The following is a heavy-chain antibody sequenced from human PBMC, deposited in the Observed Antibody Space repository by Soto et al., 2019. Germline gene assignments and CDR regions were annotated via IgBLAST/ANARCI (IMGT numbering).Heavy chain of an antibody. Sequence: PGGSLRLSCAASGFTFSSYGMHWVRQAPGKGLEWVAVISYDGSNKYYADSVKGRFTISRDNSKNTLYLQMNSLRAEDMAVYYCAKDLGGPNRLYYYYYYGMDVWGQGTTVTVSS. J-gene: IGHJ6*02. D-gene: IGHD6-19*01. V-gene: IGHV3-30*18. CDR2: ISYDGSNK. CDR3: AKDLGGPNRLYYYYYYGMDV. CDR1: GFTFSSYG.